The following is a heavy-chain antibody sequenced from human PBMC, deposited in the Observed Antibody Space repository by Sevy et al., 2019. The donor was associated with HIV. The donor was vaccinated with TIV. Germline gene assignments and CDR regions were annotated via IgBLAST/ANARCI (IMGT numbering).Heavy chain of an antibody. J-gene: IGHJ6*02. V-gene: IGHV3-48*02. CDR3: ARLVAARPNYYYGMDV. D-gene: IGHD6-6*01. CDR1: GFTFSSYN. Sequence: GGSLRLSCAASGFTFSSYNMNWVRQAPGKGLEWVSYISSSSSTIYHADSVKGRFTISSDNAKNSLYLQMNSLRDEDTAVYYCARLVAARPNYYYGMDVWGQGTTVTVSS. CDR2: ISSSSSTI.